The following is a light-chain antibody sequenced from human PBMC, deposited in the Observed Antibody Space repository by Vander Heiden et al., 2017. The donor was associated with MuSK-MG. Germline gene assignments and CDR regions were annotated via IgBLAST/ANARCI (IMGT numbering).Light chain of an antibody. CDR3: SSYAGSYTEV. V-gene: IGLV2-11*01. CDR1: SSDVGGYNY. J-gene: IGLJ2*01. Sequence: SALTQPRSVSGSAGQSGTIYCTGTSSDVGGYNYVSWYQPHPATSPYLFLYDVSTRPSVVPARFSCSKSGTTASLTISVLQAVVAADYSSSSYAGSYTEVFGGGTKLTVL. CDR2: DVS.